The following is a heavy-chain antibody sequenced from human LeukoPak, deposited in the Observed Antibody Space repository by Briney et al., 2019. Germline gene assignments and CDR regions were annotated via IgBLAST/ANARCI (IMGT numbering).Heavy chain of an antibody. V-gene: IGHV4-31*03. CDR3: ARDLINYYGSGSYYKGGY. J-gene: IGHJ4*02. D-gene: IGHD3-10*01. Sequence: KSSETLSLTCTVSGGSISSGGYYWSWIRQHPGKGLEWIGYIYYSGSTYYNPSLKSRVTISVDTSKNQFSLKLSSVTAADTAVYYCARDLINYYGSGSYYKGGYWGQGTLVTVSS. CDR1: GGSISSGGYY. CDR2: IYYSGST.